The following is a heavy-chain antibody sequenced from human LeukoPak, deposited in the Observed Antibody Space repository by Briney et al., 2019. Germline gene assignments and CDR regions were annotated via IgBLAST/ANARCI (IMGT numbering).Heavy chain of an antibody. V-gene: IGHV3-7*01. CDR1: GYTFSGYW. CDR3: AKDPGYYGSGSFLN. Sequence: GGSLRLSCVGSGYTFSGYWMTWVRQAPGKGLEWVANVKQDGSEKYYVDSVKGRVTISRDNAKNSLHLQMNSLRAEHTAVYYCAKDPGYYGSGSFLNWGQGTLVTVSS. CDR2: VKQDGSEK. D-gene: IGHD3-10*01. J-gene: IGHJ4*02.